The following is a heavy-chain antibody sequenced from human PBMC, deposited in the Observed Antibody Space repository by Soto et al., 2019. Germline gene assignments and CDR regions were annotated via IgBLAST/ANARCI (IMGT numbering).Heavy chain of an antibody. CDR2: ISAYNGNT. D-gene: IGHD2-15*01. CDR3: ARDHRAYGYGCSGGSCYTDY. Sequence: ASVKVSCKASGYTLTSYGISWVRQAPGQGLEWMGWISAYNGNTNYAQKLQGRVTMTTDTSTSTAYMELRSLRSDDTAVYYCARDHRAYGYGCSGGSCYTDYWGQGTLVTVSS. CDR1: GYTLTSYG. J-gene: IGHJ4*02. V-gene: IGHV1-18*01.